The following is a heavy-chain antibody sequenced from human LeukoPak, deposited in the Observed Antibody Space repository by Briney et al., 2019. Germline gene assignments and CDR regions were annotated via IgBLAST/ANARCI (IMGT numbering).Heavy chain of an antibody. CDR3: ARLCQVTTCAKFEY. V-gene: IGHV4-59*08. CDR2: IDYSGGT. D-gene: IGHD4-17*01. J-gene: IGHJ4*02. Sequence: SETLSLTCTVSGDSISTYYWSWIRQPPGKGLEWIGYIDYSGGTNYNPSLKSRVTISVDTSKNQFSLKLRSVTAADTAVYYCARLCQVTTCAKFEYWGQGILVTVSS. CDR1: GDSISTYY.